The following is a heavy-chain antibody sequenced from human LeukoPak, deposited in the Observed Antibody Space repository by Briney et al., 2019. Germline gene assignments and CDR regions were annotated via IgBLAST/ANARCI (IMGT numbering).Heavy chain of an antibody. V-gene: IGHV4-59*01. CDR2: IYYSGST. CDR1: GGSISSYY. Sequence: SETLSLTCTVSGGSISSYYWSWIRQPPGKGLEWIGYIYYSGSTNYNPSLKSRVTISVDTSKNQFSLKLSSVTAADTAVYYCARSLYPSFDSDYWGQGTLVTVSS. CDR3: ARSLYPSFDSDY. J-gene: IGHJ4*02.